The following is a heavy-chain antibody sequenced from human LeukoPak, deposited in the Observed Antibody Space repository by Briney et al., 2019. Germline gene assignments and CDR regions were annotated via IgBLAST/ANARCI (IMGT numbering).Heavy chain of an antibody. D-gene: IGHD2-2*01. CDR3: ARGYCSSTSCYMDV. V-gene: IGHV1-3*01. J-gene: IGHJ6*02. Sequence: ASVKVSCKASGHTSTAYAIHWVRQAPGQGLEWMGWINAGNGNIKYSQKFQGRVTITGDTSASTAYMELSSLRSEDTAVYYCARGYCSSTSCYMDVWGQGTTVT. CDR1: GHTSTAYA. CDR2: INAGNGNI.